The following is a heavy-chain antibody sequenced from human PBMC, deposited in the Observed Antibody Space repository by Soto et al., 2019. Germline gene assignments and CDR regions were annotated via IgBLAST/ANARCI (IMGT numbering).Heavy chain of an antibody. CDR2: IYYSGST. Sequence: SETLSLTCTVSGGSISSSSYYWGWIRQPPGKGLEWIGSIYYSGSTYYNPSLKSRVTISVDTSKNQFSLKLSSVTAADTAVYYCARHSTYSSSSEAFDIWGQGTMVTVSS. V-gene: IGHV4-39*01. J-gene: IGHJ3*02. CDR3: ARHSTYSSSSEAFDI. D-gene: IGHD6-6*01. CDR1: GGSISSSSYY.